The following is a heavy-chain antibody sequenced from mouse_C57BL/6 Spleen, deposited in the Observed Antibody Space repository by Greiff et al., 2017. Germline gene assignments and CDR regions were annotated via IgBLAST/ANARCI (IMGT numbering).Heavy chain of an antibody. CDR1: GYTFTDYN. CDR2: INPNNGGT. CDR3: ARGGTRGYFDV. D-gene: IGHD3-3*01. V-gene: IGHV1-18*01. Sequence: EVQLQQSGPELVKPGASVKIPCKASGYTFTDYNMAWVKQSHGKSLEWIGDINPNNGGTIYNQKFKGKATLTVDKSSSTAYMELRSLTSEDTAVYYCARGGTRGYFDVWGTGTTVTVSS. J-gene: IGHJ1*03.